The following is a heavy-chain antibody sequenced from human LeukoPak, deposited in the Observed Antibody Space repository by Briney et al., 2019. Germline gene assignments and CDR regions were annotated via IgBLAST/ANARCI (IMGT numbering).Heavy chain of an antibody. J-gene: IGHJ4*02. Sequence: KPSGTLSLTCDVSGGSTSTSNWWSWVRQTPGKGLEWLGEIYHSGSTNYDPSLKSRVTISIDKSKNQFSLKLSSVTAADTAVYYCARGVAAAGLDYWGQGTLVTVSS. CDR2: IYHSGST. CDR1: GGSTSTSNW. D-gene: IGHD6-13*01. CDR3: ARGVAAAGLDY. V-gene: IGHV4-4*02.